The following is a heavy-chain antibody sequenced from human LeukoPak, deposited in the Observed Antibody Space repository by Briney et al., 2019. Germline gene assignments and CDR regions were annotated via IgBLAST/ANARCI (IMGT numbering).Heavy chain of an antibody. CDR2: ISAYNGNT. D-gene: IGHD2-15*01. V-gene: IGHV1-18*01. J-gene: IGHJ6*03. CDR1: GYTFTSYG. CDR3: AREAPSRESYYGGSRGYYYYYMDV. Sequence: ASVKVSCKASGYTFTSYGISWVRQAPGQGLEWMGWISAYNGNTKYAQKLQGRVTMTTDTTTSTAYMELRSLRSDDTAVYYCAREAPSRESYYGGSRGYYYYYMDVWGKGTTVTVSS.